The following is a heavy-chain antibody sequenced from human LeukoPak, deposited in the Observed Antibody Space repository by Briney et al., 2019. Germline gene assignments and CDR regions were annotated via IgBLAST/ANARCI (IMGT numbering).Heavy chain of an antibody. CDR3: ARENGVYDSSGYYPIAFDY. V-gene: IGHV7-4-1*02. CDR2: INTNTGDP. D-gene: IGHD3-22*01. CDR1: GYTFTSYA. Sequence: ASVKVSCKASGYTFTSYAMNWVRQAPGQGLEWMGWINTNTGDPTYAQGFTGRFVFSLDTSVSTAYLQISSLKAEGTAVYYCARENGVYDSSGYYPIAFDYWGQGTLVTVSS. J-gene: IGHJ4*02.